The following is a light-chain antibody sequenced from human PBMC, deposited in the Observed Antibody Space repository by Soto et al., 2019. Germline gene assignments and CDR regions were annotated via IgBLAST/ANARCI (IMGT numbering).Light chain of an antibody. CDR2: DVR. V-gene: IGLV2-14*03. J-gene: IGLJ2*01. CDR1: HSDVGGFDY. Sequence: QSALIQPAYVSGSPGQSITISCTGTHSDVGGFDYVSWFQQYPGRAPKLLIFDVRDRPSGVSNRFSGSKSGATASLTISGLQADDEADYYCVSYTSRTNLVVFGTGTKLTVL. CDR3: VSYTSRTNLVV.